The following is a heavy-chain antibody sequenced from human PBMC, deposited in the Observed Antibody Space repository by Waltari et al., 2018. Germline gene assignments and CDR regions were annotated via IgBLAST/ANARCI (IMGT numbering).Heavy chain of an antibody. CDR1: GFDFTHAW. CDR3: ATGYSSSWDDTFDI. J-gene: IGHJ3*02. CDR2: IKSRGDGGTT. D-gene: IGHD6-13*01. V-gene: IGHV3-15*01. Sequence: EVQLVESGGGLVKPGGSLILSCIASGFDFTHAWMSWVRQAPGKGLEWVGRIKSRGDGGTTDDAALGAGRFFIARNESEDTLYLQMNSLQTDDTALYLCATGYSSSWDDTFDIWGLGTRVTVSS.